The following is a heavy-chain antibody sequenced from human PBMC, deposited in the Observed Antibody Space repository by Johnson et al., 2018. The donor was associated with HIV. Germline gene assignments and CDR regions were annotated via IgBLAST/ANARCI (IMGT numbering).Heavy chain of an antibody. V-gene: IGHV3-30-3*01. CDR1: GFTFSSYA. Sequence: QVQLVESGGGVVQPGRSLRLSCAASGFTFSSYAMHWVRQAPGKGLEWVAVISYDGSNKYYADSVKGRFTISRDNAKNSLYLQMNSLRAEDTAVYYCARGMGLQLGNALDIWGQGTMVTVSS. CDR3: ARGMGLQLGNALDI. D-gene: IGHD1-1*01. J-gene: IGHJ3*02. CDR2: ISYDGSNK.